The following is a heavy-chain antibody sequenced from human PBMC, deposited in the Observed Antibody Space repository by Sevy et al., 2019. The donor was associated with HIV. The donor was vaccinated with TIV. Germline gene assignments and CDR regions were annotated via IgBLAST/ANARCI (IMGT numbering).Heavy chain of an antibody. CDR1: GFTFSSYS. J-gene: IGHJ6*02. Sequence: GGSLRLSCAASGFTFSSYSMNWVRQAPGKGLEWVSYISSSSTIYYADSVKGRFTISRDNAKNSLYLQMNSLRDEDTAVYYCAREGGYCSSTSCYGPVRYYYGMYVWGQGTTVTVSS. V-gene: IGHV3-48*02. CDR3: AREGGYCSSTSCYGPVRYYYGMYV. D-gene: IGHD2-2*01. CDR2: ISSSSTI.